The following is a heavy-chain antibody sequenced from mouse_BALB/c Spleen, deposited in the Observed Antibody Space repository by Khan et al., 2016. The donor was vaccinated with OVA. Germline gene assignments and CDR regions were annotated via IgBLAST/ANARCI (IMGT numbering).Heavy chain of an antibody. J-gene: IGHJ3*01. CDR2: INPSNGYT. V-gene: IGHV1-4*01. CDR1: GYTFTSYT. CDR3: VRDGAYHRNDGWFAY. D-gene: IGHD2-14*01. Sequence: VQLQQPGAELARPGASVKMSCKASGYTFTSYTIHWIKERPGQGLEWIGNINPSNGYTNYNQKFKDKATLTTDKSSTTAYLQLSSLTSDDSAVYNCVRDGAYHRNDGWFAYWGQGTLVTGSA.